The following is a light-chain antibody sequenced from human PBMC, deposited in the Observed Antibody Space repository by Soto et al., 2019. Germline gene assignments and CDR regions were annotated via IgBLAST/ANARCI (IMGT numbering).Light chain of an antibody. J-gene: IGLJ1*01. Sequence: SVLTQPPSVSGAPGQRVTISCTGSSSNIGAGYPVHWYQQLPGTAPKLLIHGNTNRPSGVPDRFSGSRSGLAITGLQAEDEADYYCQSYDSSLSGYVFGTGTKVTAL. V-gene: IGLV1-40*01. CDR3: QSYDSSLSGYV. CDR2: GNT. CDR1: SSNIGAGYP.